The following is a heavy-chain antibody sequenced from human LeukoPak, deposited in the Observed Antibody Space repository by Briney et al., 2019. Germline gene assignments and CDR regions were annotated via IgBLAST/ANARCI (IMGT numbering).Heavy chain of an antibody. CDR3: ARDVSSGWTWDWYFDL. CDR2: ISSSSNTI. V-gene: IGHV3-48*02. CDR1: GFSFSYYD. Sequence: PGGSLRLSCAASGFSFSYYDMNWVRQAPGKGLEWVSYISSSSNTIYYAESVKGRFTISRDNAKNLLYLQMKSLRDEDTAVYYCARDVSSGWTWDWYFDLWGRGTLVTVSS. J-gene: IGHJ2*01. D-gene: IGHD6-19*01.